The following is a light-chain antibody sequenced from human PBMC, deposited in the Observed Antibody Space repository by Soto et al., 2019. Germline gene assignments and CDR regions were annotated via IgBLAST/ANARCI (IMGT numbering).Light chain of an antibody. CDR3: QSYDSSSLGV. V-gene: IGLV1-40*01. Sequence: QSVLTQPPSVSGAPGQRVTISCTGSSSNIGAGYDVHWYQQLPGTAPKLLIYGNSNRLSGVPDRFSGSKSGTSASLAITGLQAEDEADYYCQSYDSSSLGVFGTGTKVTVL. J-gene: IGLJ1*01. CDR1: SSNIGAGYD. CDR2: GNS.